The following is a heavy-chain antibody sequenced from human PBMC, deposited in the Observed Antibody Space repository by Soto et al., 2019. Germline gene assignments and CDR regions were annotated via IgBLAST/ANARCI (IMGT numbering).Heavy chain of an antibody. D-gene: IGHD6-13*01. Sequence: SETLSLTCTVSGGSISSGGYYWSWIRQHPGKGLEWIGYIYYSGSTYYNPSLKSRVTISVDTSKNQFSLRLSSVTAADTAVYYCARGVHGIAAAGFWFDPWGQGTLVTVSS. CDR2: IYYSGST. J-gene: IGHJ5*02. CDR1: GGSISSGGYY. V-gene: IGHV4-31*03. CDR3: ARGVHGIAAAGFWFDP.